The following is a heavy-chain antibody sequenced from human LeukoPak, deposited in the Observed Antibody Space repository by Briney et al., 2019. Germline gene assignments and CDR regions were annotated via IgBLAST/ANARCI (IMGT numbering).Heavy chain of an antibody. CDR1: GGSISSNDYY. CDR3: ARVRGYYPDY. J-gene: IGHJ4*02. CDR2: IYYSGTT. V-gene: IGHV4-39*07. Sequence: SETLSLTCTVSGGSISSNDYYWGWIRQPPGGGLEWIGTIYYSGTTYYNPSLRSRVTISSDTSKNHFSLKLSSVAAADTALYYCARVRGYYPDYWGQGTLVTVSS.